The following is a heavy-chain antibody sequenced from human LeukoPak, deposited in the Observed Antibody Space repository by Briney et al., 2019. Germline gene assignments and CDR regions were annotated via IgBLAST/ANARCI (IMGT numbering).Heavy chain of an antibody. D-gene: IGHD6-19*01. CDR3: AKEDSSGWIHY. CDR2: IRGSGDNT. V-gene: IGHV3-23*01. CDR1: GFTFSTYT. J-gene: IGHJ4*02. Sequence: GASLRLSCAASGFTFSTYTMSWVRQAPGKGLEWVSAIRGSGDNTYYADSVEGRFTISRDNSKNTMYLQVNSLRVEDTAIYYCAKEDSSGWIHYWGQGTLVTVSS.